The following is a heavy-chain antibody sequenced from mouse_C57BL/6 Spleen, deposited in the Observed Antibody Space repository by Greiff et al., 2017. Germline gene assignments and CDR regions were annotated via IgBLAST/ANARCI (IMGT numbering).Heavy chain of an antibody. CDR3: TTRENYGNCWDWFAY. CDR1: GFNIKDDY. V-gene: IGHV14-4*01. J-gene: IGHJ3*01. D-gene: IGHD2-1*01. CDR2: IDPENGDT. Sequence: EVQLQQSGAELVRPGASVKLSCTASGFNIKDDYMHWVKQRPEQGLEWIGWIDPENGDTEYASKVQGKATITADTSSNTSYLQLSSLTAEDTAVYYCTTRENYGNCWDWFAYWGQGTLVTVSA.